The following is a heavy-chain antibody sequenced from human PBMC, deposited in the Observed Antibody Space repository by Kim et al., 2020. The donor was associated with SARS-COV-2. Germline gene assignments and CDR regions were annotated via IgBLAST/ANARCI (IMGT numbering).Heavy chain of an antibody. D-gene: IGHD3-10*01. V-gene: IGHV4-59*13. CDR1: GGSISSYY. CDR2: IYNSGST. Sequence: SETLSLTCTVSGGSISSYYWSWIRQPPGKGLEWIGYIYNSGSTNYNPSLKSRVTISVDTSKNQFSLKLNSVTAADTAVYFCAAYYYASGSYYGYWGQGTL. CDR3: AAYYYASGSYYGY. J-gene: IGHJ4*02.